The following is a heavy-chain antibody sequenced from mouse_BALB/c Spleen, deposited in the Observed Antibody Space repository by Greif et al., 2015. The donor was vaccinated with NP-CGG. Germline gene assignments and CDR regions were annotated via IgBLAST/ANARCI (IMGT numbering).Heavy chain of an antibody. CDR2: ISSGGSYT. CDR1: GITFSSYG. Sequence: EVNLVESGGDLVKPGGSLKLSCAASGITFSSYGMSWVRQTPDKRLEWVATISSGGSYTYYPDSVKGRFTISRDNAKNTLYLQMSSLKSEDTAMYYCARQREFDYWGQGTTLTVSS. CDR3: ARQREFDY. J-gene: IGHJ2*01. V-gene: IGHV5-6*01.